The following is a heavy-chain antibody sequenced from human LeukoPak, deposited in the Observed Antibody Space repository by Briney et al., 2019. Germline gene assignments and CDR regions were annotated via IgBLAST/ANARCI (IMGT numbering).Heavy chain of an antibody. J-gene: IGHJ6*04. Sequence: PSETLSLTCAVYGGSFSGYYWSWIRQPPGKGLEWIGEINHSGSTNYNPSLKSRVTISVDTSKNQFSLKLSSVTAADTAVYYCARVRDIVVVPAAYYGMDVWGKGTTVTVSS. V-gene: IGHV4-34*01. CDR2: INHSGST. D-gene: IGHD2-2*01. CDR1: GGSFSGYY. CDR3: ARVRDIVVVPAAYYGMDV.